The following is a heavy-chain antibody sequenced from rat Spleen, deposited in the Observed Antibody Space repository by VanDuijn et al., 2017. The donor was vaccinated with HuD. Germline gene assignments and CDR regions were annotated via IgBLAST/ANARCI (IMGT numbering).Heavy chain of an antibody. CDR3: ARRYDFDY. J-gene: IGHJ2*01. D-gene: IGHD2-1*01. Sequence: EVQLVESGGGLVQPGRSLKLSCAASGFTFSDYNMAWVRQAPTKGLEWVATISFDGLSTYYRDSVQGRFTISRDNAKSTLYLQMDSLRSEDTATYYCARRYDFDYWGQGVMVTVSS. CDR2: ISFDGLST. V-gene: IGHV5-7*01. CDR1: GFTFSDYN.